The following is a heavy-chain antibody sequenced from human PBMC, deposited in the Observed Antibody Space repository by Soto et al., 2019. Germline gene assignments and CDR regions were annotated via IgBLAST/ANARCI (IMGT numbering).Heavy chain of an antibody. CDR3: ARQSEYYYASGRAAPLYGMDV. CDR2: IYYSGST. J-gene: IGHJ6*02. V-gene: IGHV4-39*01. CDR1: GGSISSGHYY. D-gene: IGHD3-10*01. Sequence: SETLSLTCTVSGGSISSGHYYWSWIRQPPGKGLEWIGYIYYSGSTYNNPSLKSRVTISVDTSKNQFSLKLSSVTAADTAVYYCARQSEYYYASGRAAPLYGMDVWGQGTTVTVSS.